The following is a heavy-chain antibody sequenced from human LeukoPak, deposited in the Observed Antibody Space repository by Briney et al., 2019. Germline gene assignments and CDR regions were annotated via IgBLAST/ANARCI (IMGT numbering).Heavy chain of an antibody. Sequence: PGGSLRLSCAASGFTFSSYGMHWVRQAPGKGLEWVANIKQDGSEKYYVDSVKGRFTISRDNAKNSLYLQMNSLRAEDTAVYYCARGITFGGVIVTSYYFDYWGQGTLVTVSS. J-gene: IGHJ4*02. CDR1: GFTFSSYG. D-gene: IGHD3-16*02. CDR3: ARGITFGGVIVTSYYFDY. CDR2: IKQDGSEK. V-gene: IGHV3-7*01.